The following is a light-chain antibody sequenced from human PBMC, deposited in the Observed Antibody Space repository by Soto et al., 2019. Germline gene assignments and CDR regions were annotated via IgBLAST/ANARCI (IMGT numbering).Light chain of an antibody. J-gene: IGLJ2*01. CDR3: AAWDDSLSVV. V-gene: IGLV2-8*01. CDR1: SSDVGGYNY. CDR2: EVS. Sequence: QSALTQPPSASGSPGQSVTISCTGTSSDVGGYNYVSWYQQHPGKAPKLMIYEVSKRPSGVPDRFSGSKSGTSASLAISGLRSEDEADYYCAAWDDSLSVVIGGGTKLTVL.